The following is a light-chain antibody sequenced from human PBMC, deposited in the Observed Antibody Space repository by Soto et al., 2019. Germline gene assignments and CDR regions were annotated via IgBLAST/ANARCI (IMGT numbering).Light chain of an antibody. J-gene: IGKJ2*01. V-gene: IGKV4-1*01. CDR1: QSVLYSSNNKNY. CDR3: QQYESTPPT. CDR2: WAS. Sequence: DIVMTQSPDSLAVSLGERATINCKSSQSVLYSSNNKNYLAWYQQRPGQPPKLLIDWASTRGSGVPARFSGRGSGTDFTLTITSLQAEDVAVYYCQQYESTPPTFGQGTKLEIK.